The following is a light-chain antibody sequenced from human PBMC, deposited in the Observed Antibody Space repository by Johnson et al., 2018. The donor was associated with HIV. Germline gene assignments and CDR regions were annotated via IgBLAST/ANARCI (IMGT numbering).Light chain of an antibody. Sequence: QSVLTQPPSVSAAPGQKVTISCSGTSSNIGNHYVSWYQQLPGTAPKLLIYDNNQRPSGIPDRFSGSKSGTSATLGITGLQTGDEADYYCGTWDSSLSAGYVFGTGTKVTVL. J-gene: IGLJ1*01. CDR1: SSNIGNHY. CDR3: GTWDSSLSAGYV. CDR2: DNN. V-gene: IGLV1-51*01.